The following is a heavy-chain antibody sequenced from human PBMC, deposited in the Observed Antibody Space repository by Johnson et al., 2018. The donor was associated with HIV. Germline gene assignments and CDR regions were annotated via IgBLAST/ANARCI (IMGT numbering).Heavy chain of an antibody. D-gene: IGHD6-19*01. CDR2: ISFDGNLK. Sequence: QVQLVESGGGVVQPGKSLTLSCVGSGLSFSNFGIHWVLQAPGKGPEWVAVISFDGNLKKYEDSVKGRFTISRDNSKNTLYLQMTSLRQDDTAVYYCARDLAGHNAFDIWGQGTMVTVSS. J-gene: IGHJ3*02. CDR3: ARDLAGHNAFDI. V-gene: IGHV3-30*03. CDR1: GLSFSNFG.